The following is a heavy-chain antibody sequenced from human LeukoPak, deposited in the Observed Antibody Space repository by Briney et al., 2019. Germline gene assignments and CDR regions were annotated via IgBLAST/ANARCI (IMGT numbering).Heavy chain of an antibody. Sequence: ASVKVSCKASGGTFSSYVIIWVRRAPGQGLEWMGGIIPVFGSAHYEQKFQGRVTITTDESTSTVYMELSSLRSEDTAVYYCAREADTAMVTGWFDSWGQGALVTVSS. J-gene: IGHJ5*01. CDR1: GGTFSSYV. CDR3: AREADTAMVTGWFDS. V-gene: IGHV1-69*05. CDR2: IIPVFGSA. D-gene: IGHD5-18*01.